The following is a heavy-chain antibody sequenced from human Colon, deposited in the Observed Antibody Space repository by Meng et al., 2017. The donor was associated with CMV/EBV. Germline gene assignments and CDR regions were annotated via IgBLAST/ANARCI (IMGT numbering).Heavy chain of an antibody. J-gene: IGHJ4*02. Sequence: GGSLRLSCAGSGFSFSSYAIHWVRQAPGKGLEWVTFIRHDGGAKAYADSVKGRFTISRDNSRNTVFLQMNNLRPEDTAVYYCAKLALESISSYYFDYWGQGTLVTVSS. CDR3: AKLALESISSYYFDY. CDR2: IRHDGGAK. V-gene: IGHV3-30*02. D-gene: IGHD6-6*01. CDR1: GFSFSSYA.